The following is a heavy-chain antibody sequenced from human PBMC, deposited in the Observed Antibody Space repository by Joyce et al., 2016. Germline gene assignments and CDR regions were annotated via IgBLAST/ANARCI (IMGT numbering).Heavy chain of an antibody. CDR1: GLTLSNYG. D-gene: IGHD6-25*01. CDR2: ISYDGIYK. Sequence: QVQLVESGGGVVQPGRSLRLSCAASGLTLSNYGVHWVRQAPGKGVEWVAVISYDGIYKYNGDTVKGRFTISRDNSKNTVFLEMNSLRTEDTAVYYCAKILTATYSSGWFLDYWGQGTLVTVSS. V-gene: IGHV3-30*18. CDR3: AKILTATYSSGWFLDY. J-gene: IGHJ4*02.